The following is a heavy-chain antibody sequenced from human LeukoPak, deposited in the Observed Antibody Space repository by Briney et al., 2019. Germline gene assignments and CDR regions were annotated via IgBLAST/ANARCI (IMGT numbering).Heavy chain of an antibody. Sequence: ASVKVSCKASGYTFTSYGISWVRQAPGQGLEWMGWISAYNGNTNYAQKLQGRVTMTTDTSTSTAYMELRSLRSDDTAVYYCARERGLYYYDSSGYSDYWGQGTLVTASS. CDR2: ISAYNGNT. CDR3: ARERGLYYYDSSGYSDY. D-gene: IGHD3-22*01. V-gene: IGHV1-18*01. CDR1: GYTFTSYG. J-gene: IGHJ4*02.